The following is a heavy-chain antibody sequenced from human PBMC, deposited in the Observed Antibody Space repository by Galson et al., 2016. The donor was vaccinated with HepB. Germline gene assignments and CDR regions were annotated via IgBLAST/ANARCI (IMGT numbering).Heavy chain of an antibody. D-gene: IGHD2-2*01. CDR2: LYYSWST. J-gene: IGHJ4*02. CDR3: ARYCSSTSCSRYGDILTGYDGPF. Sequence: LSLTCTVSGGSISSSRYSWGWIRQPPGKGLEWIGCLYYSWSTYYNSSLKSRVTISVDTSKNQFSPNLSAVTAADTAVYFCARYCSSTSCSRYGDILTGYDGPFWGQGTLVTVSS. CDR1: GGSISSSRYS. V-gene: IGHV4-39*01.